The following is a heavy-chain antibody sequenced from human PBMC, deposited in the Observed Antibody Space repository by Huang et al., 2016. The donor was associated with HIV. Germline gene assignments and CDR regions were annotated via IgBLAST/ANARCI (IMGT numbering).Heavy chain of an antibody. CDR1: GFKLSGFG. D-gene: IGHD2-15*01. V-gene: IGHV3-30*18. Sequence: QVHLVESGGGVVQPGGSLRLSCAASGFKLSGFGMHWVRKAAGMGLELGSVISYDGRSQVYTDSVKGLFTISRDNADNTLSLQMKGLRPDDTAVYYCAKESRWFSDFDHWGQGVLVSVSS. J-gene: IGHJ4*02. CDR2: ISYDGRSQ. CDR3: AKESRWFSDFDH.